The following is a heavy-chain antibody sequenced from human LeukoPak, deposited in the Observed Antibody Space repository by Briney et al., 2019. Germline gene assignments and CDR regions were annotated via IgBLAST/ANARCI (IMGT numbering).Heavy chain of an antibody. J-gene: IGHJ4*02. D-gene: IGHD3-10*01. CDR3: ARPHVYMVRGVVYFDY. V-gene: IGHV1-2*02. CDR1: GYIFSGYY. Sequence: ASVKVSCKASGYIFSGYYMHWVRQAPGQGLEWMGWINPNSGGTNYAQKFQGRVTMTRDTSISTAYMELSRLRSDDTAVYYCARPHVYMVRGVVYFDYWGQGTLVTVSS. CDR2: INPNSGGT.